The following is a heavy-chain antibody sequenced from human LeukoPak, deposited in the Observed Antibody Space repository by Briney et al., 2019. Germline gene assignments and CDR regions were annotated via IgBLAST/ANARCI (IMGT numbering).Heavy chain of an antibody. CDR2: IYHSGRT. V-gene: IGHV4-38-2*02. J-gene: IGHJ4*02. Sequence: PSETLSLTCTVSGYSISSGYYWGWIRQPPGKGLEWIGIIYHSGRTDYNPSLKSRVTISEDTSKNQFSLQLSSVTAADTAVYYCARAGEGYYGSGSFYTIDFWGQGTLVTVSS. CDR3: ARAGEGYYGSGSFYTIDF. CDR1: GYSISSGYY. D-gene: IGHD3-10*01.